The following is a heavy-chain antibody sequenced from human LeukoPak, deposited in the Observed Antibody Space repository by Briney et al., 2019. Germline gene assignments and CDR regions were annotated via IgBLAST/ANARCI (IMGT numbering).Heavy chain of an antibody. V-gene: IGHV3-23*01. D-gene: IGHD6-19*01. CDR1: GFTFSSYA. Sequence: PGGSLRLSCAASGFTFSSYAMSWVRQAPGKGLEWVSAISGSGGSTYYADSVKGRFTISRDNSKNTLYLQMNSLRAEGTAVYYCARDQTYSSGSFDYWGQGTLVTVSS. J-gene: IGHJ4*02. CDR3: ARDQTYSSGSFDY. CDR2: ISGSGGST.